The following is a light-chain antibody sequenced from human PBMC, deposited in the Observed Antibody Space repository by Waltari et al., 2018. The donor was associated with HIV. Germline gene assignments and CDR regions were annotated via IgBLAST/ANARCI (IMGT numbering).Light chain of an antibody. CDR1: KLGDTY. V-gene: IGLV3-1*01. Sequence: SYELTQPPSVSVSPGQTASITCSGDKLGDTYASWYQQKPGQSPVLVIHQNSKRPSGSPERFSGSNSGDTATLTISGTQAVDEADYYCQAWDSSSAVVFGGGTKLTVL. J-gene: IGLJ2*01. CDR2: QNS. CDR3: QAWDSSSAVV.